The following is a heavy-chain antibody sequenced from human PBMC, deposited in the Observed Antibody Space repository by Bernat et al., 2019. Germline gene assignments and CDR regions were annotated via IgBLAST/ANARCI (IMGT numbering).Heavy chain of an antibody. J-gene: IGHJ4*02. CDR3: ARQTFSSGWYGGYDY. D-gene: IGHD6-19*01. V-gene: IGHV5-51*01. CDR1: GYSFTSYW. Sequence: EVQLVQSGAEVKKPGESLKISCKGSGYSFTSYWIGWVRQMPGKGLEGMGIISPGDSDTRYSPSFQGQVTISADKSISTAYLQWSSLKASDTAMYYCARQTFSSGWYGGYDYWGQGTLVTVSS. CDR2: ISPGDSDT.